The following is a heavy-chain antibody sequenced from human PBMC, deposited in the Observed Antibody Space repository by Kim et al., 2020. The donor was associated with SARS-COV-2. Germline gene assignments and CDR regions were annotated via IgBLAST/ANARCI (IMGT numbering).Heavy chain of an antibody. J-gene: IGHJ6*02. CDR3: AKGIRYFDWSQYYYYYYGMDV. Sequence: SETLSLTCTVSGDSISTSNFYWVWIRQPPGKGLEWIGTIYYSGSTYYNPSLKSRVTISVDTSKNQFSLKLSSVTAADTAVYYCAKGIRYFDWSQYYYYYYGMDVWGQGTTVTVSS. CDR1: GDSISTSNFY. V-gene: IGHV4-39*07. D-gene: IGHD3-9*01. CDR2: IYYSGST.